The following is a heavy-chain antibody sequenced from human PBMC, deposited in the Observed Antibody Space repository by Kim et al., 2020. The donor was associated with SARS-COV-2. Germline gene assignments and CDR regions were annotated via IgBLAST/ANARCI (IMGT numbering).Heavy chain of an antibody. V-gene: IGHV3-23*01. J-gene: IGHJ2*01. CDR3: VKLTGYLACGN. CDR2: ITSSGTT. Sequence: GGSLRLSCAASGFTFSTYAMSWVRQAPGQGLEWVSGITSSGTTDFADSARGRLTTSRDNSTNTVHLQMNSLRAEETAALYCVKLTGYLACGNRGRGSLV. D-gene: IGHD3-9*01. CDR1: GFTFSTYA.